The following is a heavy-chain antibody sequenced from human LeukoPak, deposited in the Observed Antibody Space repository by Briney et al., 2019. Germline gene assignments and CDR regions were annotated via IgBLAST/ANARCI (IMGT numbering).Heavy chain of an antibody. D-gene: IGHD3-10*01. J-gene: IGHJ4*02. Sequence: GGSLRLSCAASGFTFSSYSMNWVRQAPGKGLEWVSSISTSSSYINYADSVKGRFTISRDNSKNTLYLQMNSLRAEDTAVYYCAKDLEVGTDYYGSGSYTGRGYFDYWGQGTLVTVSS. CDR3: AKDLEVGTDYYGSGSYTGRGYFDY. CDR2: ISTSSSYI. V-gene: IGHV3-21*04. CDR1: GFTFSSYS.